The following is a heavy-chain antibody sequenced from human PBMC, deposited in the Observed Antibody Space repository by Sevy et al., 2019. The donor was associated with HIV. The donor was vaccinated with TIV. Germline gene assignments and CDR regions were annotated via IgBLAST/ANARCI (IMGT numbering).Heavy chain of an antibody. Sequence: ASVKVSCKASGYTFTSYGISWVRQAPGQGLEWMGWISAYNGNTNYAQKLQGRATMTTDTSTSTAYMELRSLRSDDTAVYYCARDPSYDMLTGYYEYYYYYGMDVWGQGTTVTVSS. CDR2: ISAYNGNT. D-gene: IGHD3-9*01. V-gene: IGHV1-18*01. CDR1: GYTFTSYG. CDR3: ARDPSYDMLTGYYEYYYYYGMDV. J-gene: IGHJ6*02.